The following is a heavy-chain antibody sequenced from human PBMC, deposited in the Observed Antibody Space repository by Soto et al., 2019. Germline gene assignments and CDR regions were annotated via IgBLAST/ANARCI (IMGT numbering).Heavy chain of an antibody. D-gene: IGHD1-1*01. CDR2: IIAHNGNT. CDR1: GYAFTTYG. Sequence: QFHLVQSGAEVKKPGASVKVSGQGSGYAFTTYGITWVRQAPGQGLEWMGWIIAHNGNTNYAQKIQGRVTVTRDTSPSTAYRELRSLRYDDTAVYYCARGRYGDYWGQGALVTVSS. CDR3: ARGRYGDY. J-gene: IGHJ4*02. V-gene: IGHV1-18*01.